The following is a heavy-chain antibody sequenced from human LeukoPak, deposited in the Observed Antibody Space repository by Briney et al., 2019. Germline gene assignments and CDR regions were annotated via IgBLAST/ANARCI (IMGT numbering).Heavy chain of an antibody. V-gene: IGHV4-59*01. CDR3: ARMASSSFTRYYYYYGMDV. Sequence: SETLSLTCTVSGGSISSYYWSWIRQPPGKGLEWIGYIYYSGSTNYNPSLRSRVTISVDTSKNQFSLKLSSVTAADTAVYYCARMASSSFTRYYYYYGMDVWGQGTTVTVSS. D-gene: IGHD6-13*01. J-gene: IGHJ6*02. CDR1: GGSISSYY. CDR2: IYYSGST.